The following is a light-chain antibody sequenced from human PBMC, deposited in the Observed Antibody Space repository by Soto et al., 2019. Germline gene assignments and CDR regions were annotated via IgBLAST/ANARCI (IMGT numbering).Light chain of an antibody. V-gene: IGLV2-11*01. J-gene: IGLJ2*01. CDR1: SSDVGGYNY. CDR3: CAYAGSDSV. CDR2: DVS. Sequence: QSVLTQPRSVSGSPGQSVTISCTGTSSDVGGYNYVSWYQQHPGKAPKLMIYDVSQRPSGVPDRFSGSKSGTTASLTISGLQAEDDAYYYGCAYAGSDSVFGGGTKLTVL.